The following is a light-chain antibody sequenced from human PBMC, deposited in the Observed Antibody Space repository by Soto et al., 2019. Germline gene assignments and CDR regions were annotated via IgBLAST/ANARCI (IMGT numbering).Light chain of an antibody. CDR2: DAS. V-gene: IGKV1-9*01. CDR1: HDISTF. CDR3: QRLCTLPFP. J-gene: IGKJ5*01. Sequence: DIQLTQSPSLLSASIGDRVTITCRASHDISTFLAWYQQKPGKAPKLLIYDASTLQSGVPSRVSGSGSGTEVTLTISELLPEDFAAYHCQRLCTLPFPVGQGTRL.